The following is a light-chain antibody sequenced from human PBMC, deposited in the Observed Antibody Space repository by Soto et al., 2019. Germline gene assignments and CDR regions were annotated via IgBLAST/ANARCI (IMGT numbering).Light chain of an antibody. J-gene: IGKJ1*01. Sequence: EIVLTQSPGILSLSPGDSATLSCRASQSVSNDFLAWYQQEPGQAPRLLIYGASTRATDVPDRFSGSGSGADFTLTISRLEPEDFAVYYCQQYGSSPPRTCGQGTKVDIK. CDR3: QQYGSSPPRT. V-gene: IGKV3-20*01. CDR1: QSVSNDF. CDR2: GAS.